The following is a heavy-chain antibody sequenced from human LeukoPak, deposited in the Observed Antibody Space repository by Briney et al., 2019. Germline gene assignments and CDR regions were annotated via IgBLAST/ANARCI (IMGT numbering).Heavy chain of an antibody. CDR3: ARDRGQQLDY. D-gene: IGHD6-13*01. Sequence: SETLSLTCAVYGGSFSGYYWSWIRQPPGKGLEWIGEINHSGSTNYNPSLKSRVTISVDTSKNQFSLKLSSVTAADTAVYYCARDRGQQLDYWGQGTLVTVSS. V-gene: IGHV4-34*01. CDR1: GGSFSGYY. CDR2: INHSGST. J-gene: IGHJ4*02.